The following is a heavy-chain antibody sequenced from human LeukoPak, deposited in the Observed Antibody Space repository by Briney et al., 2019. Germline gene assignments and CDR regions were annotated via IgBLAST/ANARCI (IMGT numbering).Heavy chain of an antibody. Sequence: GGSLRLPCAASGFTFSSYVMTWVRQAPGKGLEWVSGISGSGGNTYYTDSVKGRFTISRDNSKNTLYLQMNSLRAEDTAVYYCAKGVASFGDQWGQGTLVTVSS. V-gene: IGHV3-23*01. CDR3: AKGVASFGDQ. CDR2: ISGSGGNT. CDR1: GFTFSSYV. D-gene: IGHD3-10*01. J-gene: IGHJ4*02.